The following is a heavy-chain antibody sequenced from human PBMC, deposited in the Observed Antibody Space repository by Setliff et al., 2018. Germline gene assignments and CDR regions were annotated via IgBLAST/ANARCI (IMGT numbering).Heavy chain of an antibody. D-gene: IGHD2-2*01. J-gene: IGHJ6*02. CDR1: GYTFTSYA. CDR2: INAGNGNT. Sequence: KVSCKASGYTFTSYAMHWVRQAPGQRLEWMGWINAGNGNTKYSQKFQGRVTITRDTSASTAYMELSSLRSEDTAVCYCASLGYCSSTSCWPYYYYGMDVWGQGTTVTVSS. CDR3: ASLGYCSSTSCWPYYYYGMDV. V-gene: IGHV1-3*01.